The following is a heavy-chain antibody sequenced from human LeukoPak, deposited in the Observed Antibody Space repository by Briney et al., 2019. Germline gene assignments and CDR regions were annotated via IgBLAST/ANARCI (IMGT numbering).Heavy chain of an antibody. Sequence: GGSLRFSCAASGFTFSDYYMSWIRQAPGKGLEWVSHISSGGSGIYYADSVKGRFTISRDNAKNSLYLQMNSLRADDTAIYYCARVQSYLDYWGQGTLVTVSS. CDR2: ISSGGSGI. CDR1: GFTFSDYY. CDR3: ARVQSYLDY. V-gene: IGHV3-11*01. J-gene: IGHJ4*02.